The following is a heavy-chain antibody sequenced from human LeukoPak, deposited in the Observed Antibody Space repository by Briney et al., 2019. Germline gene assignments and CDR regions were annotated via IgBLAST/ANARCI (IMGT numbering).Heavy chain of an antibody. CDR3: AREMALVNTVDY. V-gene: IGHV1-2*02. CDR1: GYTFTDYY. CDR2: INPNSGGT. J-gene: IGHJ4*02. Sequence: ASVKVSCKASGYTFTDYYMHWVRQAPGQGLEWMGWINPNSGGTNYAQKFQGRVTMTSDTSISTAYMDLSGLRSDDTAVYYCAREMALVNTVDYWGQGTLVTVSS. D-gene: IGHD4-17*01.